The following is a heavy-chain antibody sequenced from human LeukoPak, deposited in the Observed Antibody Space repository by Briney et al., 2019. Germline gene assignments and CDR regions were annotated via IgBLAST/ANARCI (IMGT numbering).Heavy chain of an antibody. J-gene: IGHJ4*02. CDR1: GGSNRSYY. D-gene: IGHD2-2*01. CDR2: IYYTGNT. Sequence: SETLSLTCTVSGGSNRSYYWSWIRQPPGKGLEWIGYIYYTGNTNYNPSLKSRVTISVDTSKNHFSLKLSSVTAADTAVYYCARLRPSGRYCSSTSCHFDYWGQGTLVTVSS. CDR3: ARLRPSGRYCSSTSCHFDY. V-gene: IGHV4-59*08.